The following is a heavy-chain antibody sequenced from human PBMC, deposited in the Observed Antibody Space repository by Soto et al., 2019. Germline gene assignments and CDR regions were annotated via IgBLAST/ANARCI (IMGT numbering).Heavy chain of an antibody. CDR1: GGSISSGGYF. CDR3: ARGDAGYYGMAV. J-gene: IGHJ6*02. Sequence: QLQLQESGSRLVMPSQTLSLTCAVSGGSISSGGYFWSWIRQPPGKGLEWIGYSFHSGSTSYNPPLKSRVIISVDRSKNQFSLELCSVTTADTAVYYCARGDAGYYGMAVWGQGTTVTVSS. CDR2: SFHSGST. V-gene: IGHV4-30-2*01.